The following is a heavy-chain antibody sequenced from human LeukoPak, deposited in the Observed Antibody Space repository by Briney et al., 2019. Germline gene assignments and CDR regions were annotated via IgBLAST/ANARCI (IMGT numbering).Heavy chain of an antibody. CDR3: ASGGDYYFDY. D-gene: IGHD2-21*02. Sequence: ASVKVSFTSSGYTFDAFYMHWVRQAPGQGLEWMGWVNPNNGGTNYAQRFEGRVTLTSDSSVGTAYMELSRLRSDDTAVYYCASGGDYYFDYWGQGTLVTVSS. V-gene: IGHV1-2*02. CDR1: GYTFDAFY. CDR2: VNPNNGGT. J-gene: IGHJ4*02.